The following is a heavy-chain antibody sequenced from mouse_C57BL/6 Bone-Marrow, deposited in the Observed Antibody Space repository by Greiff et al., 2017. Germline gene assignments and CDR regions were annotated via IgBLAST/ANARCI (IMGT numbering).Heavy chain of an antibody. Sequence: QVQLQQSGAELVMPGASVKLSCKASGYTFTSYWMHWVKQRPGQGLEWIGEIDPSDSYTNYNQKFKGKSTLTVDKSSSTAYMQLSSLTSEDSAVYYCARERDYYAMDYWGQGTSVTVSS. CDR3: ARERDYYAMDY. V-gene: IGHV1-69*01. CDR2: IDPSDSYT. CDR1: GYTFTSYW. J-gene: IGHJ4*01.